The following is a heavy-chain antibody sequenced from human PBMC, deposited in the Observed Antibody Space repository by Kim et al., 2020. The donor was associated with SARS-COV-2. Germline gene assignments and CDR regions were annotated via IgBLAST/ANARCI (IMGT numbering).Heavy chain of an antibody. CDR2: ISAYNGNT. D-gene: IGHD3-9*01. V-gene: IGHV1-18*01. J-gene: IGHJ3*02. CDR3: ARVPEKLRYFEWTSLLGAFEI. Sequence: ASVKVSCKASGYTFTSYGISWVRQAPGQGLEWMGWISAYNGNTNYAQKLQGRVTMTTDTSTGTAYMELRSLRSDDTAVYYCARVPEKLRYFEWTSLLGAFEIRGQGTMGTVSS. CDR1: GYTFTSYG.